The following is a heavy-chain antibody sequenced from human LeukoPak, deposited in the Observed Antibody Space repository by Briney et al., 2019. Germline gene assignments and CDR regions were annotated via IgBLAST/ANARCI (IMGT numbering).Heavy chain of an antibody. CDR1: GFTASRNY. CDR3: AGPEVSGWSLDY. D-gene: IGHD6-19*01. CDR2: IYSGGST. V-gene: IGHV3-53*01. Sequence: GGSLRLSCAASGFTASRNYMSWVRQAPGKGLEWVSVIYSGGSTYYADSVKGRFTISRDNSKNTLYLQMNSLRAEDTAVYYCAGPEVSGWSLDYWGQGTLVTVSS. J-gene: IGHJ4*02.